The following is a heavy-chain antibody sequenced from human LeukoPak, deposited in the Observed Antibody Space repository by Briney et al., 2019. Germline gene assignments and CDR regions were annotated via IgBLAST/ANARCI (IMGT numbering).Heavy chain of an antibody. D-gene: IGHD1-20*01. CDR1: GFTFSDFY. CDR2: ISSSGSTI. J-gene: IGHJ4*02. V-gene: IGHV3-11*01. CDR3: ARRRYNWNAIDY. Sequence: PGGSLRLSCAASGFTFSDFYMSWIRQAPGKGLEWVSYISSSGSTIYYADSVKGRFTISRDNAKNSLYLQMNSLRAEDTAVYYCARRRYNWNAIDYWGQGTLVTVSS.